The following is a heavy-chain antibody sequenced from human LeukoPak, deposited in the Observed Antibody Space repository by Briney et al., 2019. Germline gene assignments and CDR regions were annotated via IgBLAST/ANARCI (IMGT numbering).Heavy chain of an antibody. D-gene: IGHD2-15*01. Sequence: GASVKVSRTASGYTFTNNWMHWVRQAPGQGLEWVGLINPTGTWTLYAQNFQGRITLTRDMSTTTDYMELSSLTSEDTAVYYCARDNSVGDIAWWFDPWGQGTLVTVSS. CDR1: GYTFTNNW. CDR2: INPTGTWT. CDR3: ARDNSVGDIAWWFDP. V-gene: IGHV1-46*01. J-gene: IGHJ5*01.